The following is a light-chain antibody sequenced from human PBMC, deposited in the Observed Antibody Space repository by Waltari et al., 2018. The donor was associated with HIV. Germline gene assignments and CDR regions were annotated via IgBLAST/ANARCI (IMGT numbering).Light chain of an antibody. V-gene: IGKV2-28*01. CDR2: LGS. J-gene: IGKJ4*01. CDR3: MQALQTPLT. Sequence: DIVMTQSPLSLPVTPGETASIYWRSSQSLLYSNGYNYLDWYLQKPGQSPQLLIYLGSNRASGVPDRFSGSGSGTDFTLRISRVEAEDVAVYYCMQALQTPLTFGGGPK. CDR1: QSLLYSNGYNY.